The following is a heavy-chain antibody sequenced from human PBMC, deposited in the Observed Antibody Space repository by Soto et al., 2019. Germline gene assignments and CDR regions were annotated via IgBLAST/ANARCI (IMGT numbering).Heavy chain of an antibody. CDR3: ARAATVTTNYFYSGMDV. D-gene: IGHD4-17*01. V-gene: IGHV4-4*02. J-gene: IGHJ6*02. Sequence: QVKLQESGPGLVKPSGTLSLTCAVSGGSTTNSNWWRWVRRSPGKGLEWIGEIYRSGTTNYNPSLKSRVNISVDNSKNLFSLRLSSVTAADTAVYYGARAATVTTNYFYSGMDVWGQGTTVTVSS. CDR2: IYRSGTT. CDR1: GGSTTNSNW.